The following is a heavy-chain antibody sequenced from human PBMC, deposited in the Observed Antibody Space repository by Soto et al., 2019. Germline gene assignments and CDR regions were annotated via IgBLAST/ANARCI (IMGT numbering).Heavy chain of an antibody. V-gene: IGHV4-59*08. D-gene: IGHD2-21*02. Sequence: SETLSLTCTVSGGSISSYYWSWIRQPPGKGLEWIGYIYYSGSTNYNPSLKSRVTISVDTSKNQFSLKLSSVTAADTAVYYCARLHFCGGDCYIFDYWGQGTLVTVS. J-gene: IGHJ4*02. CDR1: GGSISSYY. CDR2: IYYSGST. CDR3: ARLHFCGGDCYIFDY.